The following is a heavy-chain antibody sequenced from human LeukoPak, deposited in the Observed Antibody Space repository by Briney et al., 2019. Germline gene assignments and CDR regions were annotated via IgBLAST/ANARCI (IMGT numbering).Heavy chain of an antibody. CDR3: ARGGGRVITMIAAFDY. CDR2: INHSGST. D-gene: IGHD3-22*01. CDR1: GGSFSGYY. Sequence: PSETLSLTCAVYGGSFSGYYWSWIRQPPGKGLEWIGEINHSGSTNYNPSLKSRVAISVDTSKNQFSLKLSSVTAADTAVYYCARGGGRVITMIAAFDYGGQGPLVTVSS. V-gene: IGHV4-34*01. J-gene: IGHJ4*02.